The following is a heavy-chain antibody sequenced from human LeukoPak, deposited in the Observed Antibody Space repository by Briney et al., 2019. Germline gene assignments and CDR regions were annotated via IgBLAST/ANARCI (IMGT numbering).Heavy chain of an antibody. D-gene: IGHD3-9*01. V-gene: IGHV3-11*01. CDR1: GFTFSDYY. CDR2: ISSSGSTI. J-gene: IGHJ6*02. CDR3: ARDGVLRYSIPGDYYYGMDV. Sequence: GGSLRLYCAASGFTFSDYYMSWIRQAPGKGLEWVSYISSSGSTIYYADSVKGRFTISRDNAKNSLYLQMNSLRAEDTAVYYCARDGVLRYSIPGDYYYGMDVWGQGTTVTVSS.